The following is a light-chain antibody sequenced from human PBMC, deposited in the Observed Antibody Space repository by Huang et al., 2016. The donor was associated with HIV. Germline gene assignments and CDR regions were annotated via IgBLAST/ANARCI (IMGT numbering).Light chain of an antibody. CDR2: AAS. J-gene: IGKJ2*01. CDR3: QHYGGSYT. V-gene: IGKV3-20*01. CDR1: QSVSSSS. Sequence: IVLTQRRGSLSLSPGERATPFCMASQSVSSSSLAWYQQKPGQAHRPLIYAASSSANVIHRRFGGSGSGTDFTLTVSRLQAEYFAVYYFQHYGGSYTFGQGTKVELK.